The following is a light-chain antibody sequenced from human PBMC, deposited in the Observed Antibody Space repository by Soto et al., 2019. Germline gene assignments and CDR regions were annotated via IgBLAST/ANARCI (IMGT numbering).Light chain of an antibody. CDR3: LQHNSYS. V-gene: IGKV1D-17*01. J-gene: IGKJ4*01. Sequence: NIQMTQSPSAMSASVGDRVTITCRARQGITNFLAWFQQKPGKVPNHLIFAASSLQSGVPSRFSGSGSGTEFTLTISSLQPEEFATYYCLQHNSYSFGGGTKVEIK. CDR1: QGITNF. CDR2: AAS.